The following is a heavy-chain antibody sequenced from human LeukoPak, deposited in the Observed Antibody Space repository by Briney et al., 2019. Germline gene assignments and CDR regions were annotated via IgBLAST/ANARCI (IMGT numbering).Heavy chain of an antibody. Sequence: ASVKVSCKASGYTFTSYYMHWVRQAPGQGLEWMGIINPSGGSTSYAQKFQGRVTITADESTSTAYMELSSLRSEDTAVYYCSRGGAIDYWGQGTLVTVSS. CDR3: SRGGAIDY. D-gene: IGHD3-10*01. V-gene: IGHV1-46*01. CDR2: INPSGGST. CDR1: GYTFTSYY. J-gene: IGHJ4*02.